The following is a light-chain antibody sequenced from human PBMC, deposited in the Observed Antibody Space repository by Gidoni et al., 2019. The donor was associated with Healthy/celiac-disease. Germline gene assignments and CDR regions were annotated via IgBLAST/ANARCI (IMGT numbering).Light chain of an antibody. V-gene: IGKV1-27*01. CDR1: QGISNY. J-gene: IGKJ3*01. CDR3: QKYNSAPL. Sequence: DSQMTQSPSSLSASVGDRVTITCRASQGISNYLAWYQQKPGKVPKLLFYAASTLQSGVPSRFSGSVSGTDFTLTISSLQPEDVATYYCQKYNSAPLFDPGTKVDIK. CDR2: AAS.